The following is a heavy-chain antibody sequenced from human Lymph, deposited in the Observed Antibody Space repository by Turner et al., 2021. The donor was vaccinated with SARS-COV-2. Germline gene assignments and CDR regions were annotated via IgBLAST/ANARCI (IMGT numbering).Heavy chain of an antibody. CDR1: GLTVSSNY. CDR2: IYSGGST. D-gene: IGHD5-18*01. Sequence: EVQLVESGGGLVQPGGYLRLSCAASGLTVSSNYMTWVRQAPGKGLEWVSVIYSGGSTYYADSVKGRFTISRHNSKNTLYLQMISLRAEDTAVYYCARDLDTAGGMDVWGQGTTVTVSS. CDR3: ARDLDTAGGMDV. J-gene: IGHJ6*02. V-gene: IGHV3-53*04.